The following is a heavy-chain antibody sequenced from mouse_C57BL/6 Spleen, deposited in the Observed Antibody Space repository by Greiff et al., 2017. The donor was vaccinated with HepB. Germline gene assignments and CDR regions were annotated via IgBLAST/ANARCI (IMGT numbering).Heavy chain of an antibody. Sequence: VQLQQSGPVLVKPGASVKMSCKASGYTFTDYYMNWVKQSHGKSLDWIGVINPYNGGTSYNQKLKGKATLTVDKSSSIAYMELNSLSSDDSAVYYGARKRTSYYSNSYAMDYWGQGTSVTVSS. CDR3: ARKRTSYYSNSYAMDY. CDR1: GYTFTDYY. D-gene: IGHD2-5*01. J-gene: IGHJ4*01. CDR2: INPYNGGT. V-gene: IGHV1-19*01.